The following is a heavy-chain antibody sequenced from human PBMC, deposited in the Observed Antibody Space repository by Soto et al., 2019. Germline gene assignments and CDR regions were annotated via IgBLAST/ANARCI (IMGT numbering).Heavy chain of an antibody. CDR2: ISYYGVPI. Sequence: GPLSLASGDPGFSLRSSAMRWVGQAPGKGLDSVAVISYYGVPIYHPDSVKARFTISRDNSKDTLYLQRDRLRAADTAVYYCARGQSTNWYYYYFGMDLWGQGTTVTVSS. V-gene: IGHV3-30*03. CDR1: GFSLRSSA. D-gene: IGHD1-1*01. CDR3: ARGQSTNWYYYYFGMDL. J-gene: IGHJ6*02.